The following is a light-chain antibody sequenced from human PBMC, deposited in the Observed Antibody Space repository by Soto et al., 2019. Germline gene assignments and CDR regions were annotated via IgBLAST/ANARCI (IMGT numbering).Light chain of an antibody. Sequence: EIVLTQSPGALSLSPGEGATLSCRASQSVRASYLAWYQQSPGQPPRLLIYDASTRAPGIPDRFSGSGSGTDFTLTIRRLEPEDFGVYYCQQYNNWWTFGQGTKVDIK. J-gene: IGKJ1*01. CDR2: DAS. CDR3: QQYNNWWT. V-gene: IGKV3D-20*02. CDR1: QSVRASY.